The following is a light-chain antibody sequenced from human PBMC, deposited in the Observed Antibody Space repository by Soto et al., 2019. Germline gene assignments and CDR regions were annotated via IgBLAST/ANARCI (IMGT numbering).Light chain of an antibody. CDR1: SSNIGAGYD. CDR3: QSYDSSLSVV. Sequence: QSVLTQPPSVYGAPGQRVTISCTGSSSNIGAGYDVHWYQQLPGTAPKLLIYGNSNRPSGVPDRFSGSKSGTSASLAITGLQDEDEADYYCQSYDSSLSVVFGGGTKLTVL. J-gene: IGLJ2*01. V-gene: IGLV1-40*01. CDR2: GNS.